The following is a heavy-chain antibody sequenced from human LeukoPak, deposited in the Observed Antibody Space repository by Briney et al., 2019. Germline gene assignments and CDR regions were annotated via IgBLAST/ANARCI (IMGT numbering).Heavy chain of an antibody. V-gene: IGHV3-30*18. CDR3: AKSKQSGTTGYFDY. CDR1: GFTFSSYA. D-gene: IGHD1-1*01. J-gene: IGHJ4*02. CDR2: ISYDGSNK. Sequence: PGGSLRLSCAASGFTFSSYAMHWVRQAPGKGLEWVAVISYDGSNKYYADSVKGRFTISRDNSKNTLYLQMNSLRAEDTAVYYCAKSKQSGTTGYFDYWGQGTLVTVSS.